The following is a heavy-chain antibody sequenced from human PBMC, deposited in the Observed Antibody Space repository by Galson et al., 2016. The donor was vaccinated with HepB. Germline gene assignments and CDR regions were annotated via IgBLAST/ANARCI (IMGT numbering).Heavy chain of an antibody. CDR2: IYHSGNA. CDR3: AGGGRKGLWGYDFDY. V-gene: IGHV4-31*03. J-gene: IGHJ4*02. Sequence: TLSLTCTVSGGSISSGGYYWSWIRHHPGEGLEWIGYIYHSGNAYYNASLKSRVTISVDTPKNQFFLKLTSLTAADTAVYVCAGGGRKGLWGYDFDYWGQGTLVTVSS. D-gene: IGHD3-16*01. CDR1: GGSISSGGYY.